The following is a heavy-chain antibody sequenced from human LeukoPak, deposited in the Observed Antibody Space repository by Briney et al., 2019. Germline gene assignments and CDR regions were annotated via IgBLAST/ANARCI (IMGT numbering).Heavy chain of an antibody. Sequence: GGSLRLSCAASGFTFSSYGMHWVRQAPGKGLEWVSFIWYDGNNKYYADSVKGRFTIARDNSKSTLYLQMNSLRAEDTAVYYCAKIGATDFDYWGQGTLVTVSS. D-gene: IGHD3-10*01. CDR1: GFTFSSYG. CDR2: IWYDGNNK. CDR3: AKIGATDFDY. J-gene: IGHJ4*02. V-gene: IGHV3-30*02.